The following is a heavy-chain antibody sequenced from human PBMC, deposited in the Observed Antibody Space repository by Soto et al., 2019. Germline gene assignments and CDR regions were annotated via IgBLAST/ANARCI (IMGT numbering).Heavy chain of an antibody. CDR1: GYSFTSYW. CDR2: IYPGDSDT. J-gene: IGHJ6*02. V-gene: IGHV5-51*01. CDR3: ARGSDSGSYYYYGMDV. D-gene: IGHD1-26*01. Sequence: GESLKISCKGSGYSFTSYWIGWVRQMPGKGLEWMGIIYPGDSDTRYSPSFQGQVTNSADKSISTAYLKWSSLKASDTAMYYCARGSDSGSYYYYGMDVWGQGTTVTVSS.